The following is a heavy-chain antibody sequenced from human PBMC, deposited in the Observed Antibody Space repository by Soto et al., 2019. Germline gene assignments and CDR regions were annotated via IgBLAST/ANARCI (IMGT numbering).Heavy chain of an antibody. CDR2: IDNSGST. CDR1: GGSISNYY. D-gene: IGHD3-3*01. J-gene: IGHJ4*02. Sequence: SETLSLTCTVSGGSISNYYCNWIRQPAGKGLEWIGRIDNSGSTNYNPSLKSRITMSADTSRNQFSLKLNSVTAADTAVYYCARGGQDFWSGPFDYWGQGALVTVSS. V-gene: IGHV4-4*07. CDR3: ARGGQDFWSGPFDY.